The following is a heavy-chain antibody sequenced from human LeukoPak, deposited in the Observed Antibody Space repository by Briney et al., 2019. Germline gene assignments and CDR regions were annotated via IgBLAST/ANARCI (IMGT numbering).Heavy chain of an antibody. CDR2: INPNSGGT. CDR3: ARDLSYDFWSGYLSSPGY. Sequence: GASVKVSCKASGYTSTGYYMHWVRQAPGQGLEWMGWINPNSGGTNYAQKFQGRVTMTRDTSISTAYMELSRLRSDDTAVYYCARDLSYDFWSGYLSSPGYWGQGTLVTVSS. V-gene: IGHV1-2*02. J-gene: IGHJ4*02. CDR1: GYTSTGYY. D-gene: IGHD3-3*01.